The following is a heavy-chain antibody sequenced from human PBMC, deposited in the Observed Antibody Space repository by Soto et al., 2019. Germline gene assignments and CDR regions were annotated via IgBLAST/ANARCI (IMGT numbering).Heavy chain of an antibody. CDR1: GGSISSYY. V-gene: IGHV4-59*01. Sequence: PSETLSLTCTVSGGSISSYYWSWIRQPPGKGLEWIGYIYYSGSTNYNPSLKSRVTISVDTSKNQFSLKLSSVTAADTAVYYCARGDSSSWYPGTYFDYWGQGTMVTGSS. CDR3: ARGDSSSWYPGTYFDY. J-gene: IGHJ4*02. CDR2: IYYSGST. D-gene: IGHD6-13*01.